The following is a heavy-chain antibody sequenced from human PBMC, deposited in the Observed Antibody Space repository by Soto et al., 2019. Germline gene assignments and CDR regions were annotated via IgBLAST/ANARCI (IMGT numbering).Heavy chain of an antibody. CDR1: GFTFSSYA. Sequence: GGSLRLSCAASGFTFSSYAMSWVRQAPGKGLEWVSAISGSGGSTYYADSVKGRFTISRDNSKNTLYLQMNSLRAEDTAVYYCAVHATPYYYDSSGYFSYWGQGTLVTVSS. V-gene: IGHV3-23*01. CDR3: AVHATPYYYDSSGYFSY. J-gene: IGHJ4*02. D-gene: IGHD3-22*01. CDR2: ISGSGGST.